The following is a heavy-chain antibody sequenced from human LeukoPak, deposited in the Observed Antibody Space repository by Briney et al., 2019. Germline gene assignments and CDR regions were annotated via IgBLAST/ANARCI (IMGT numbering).Heavy chain of an antibody. CDR3: ARSILVAGIVSDYYYYALDV. CDR2: IYYSGST. J-gene: IGHJ6*02. D-gene: IGHD6-19*01. CDR1: GGSISSYY. Sequence: PSETLSLTCIVSGGSISSYYWSWIRQPPGKGLEWIGYIYYSGSTTYNPSLKSRVTISLQTSKKQFSLKLSSVTAEDTAVYYCARSILVAGIVSDYYYYALDVWGQGTTVTVSS. V-gene: IGHV4-59*08.